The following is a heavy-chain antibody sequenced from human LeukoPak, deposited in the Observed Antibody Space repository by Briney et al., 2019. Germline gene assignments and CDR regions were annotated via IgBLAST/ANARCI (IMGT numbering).Heavy chain of an antibody. V-gene: IGHV3-23*01. D-gene: IGHD3-22*01. J-gene: IGHJ4*02. CDR1: GFTISSYA. CDR3: AKGPQVGSGYHPDY. CDR2: ISGSAT. Sequence: GGSLILSCAASGFTISSYAMTWVRQAPGKGLEWVSLISGSATYYADSVKGRFTISRDNSKNTLYLEMKSLRVEDTALFYCAKGPQVGSGYHPDYWGQGTLVTVSS.